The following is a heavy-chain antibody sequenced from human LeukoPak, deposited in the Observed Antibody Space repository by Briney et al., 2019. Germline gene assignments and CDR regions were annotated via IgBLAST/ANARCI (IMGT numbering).Heavy chain of an antibody. CDR1: GFTFSDYS. V-gene: IGHV3-48*02. D-gene: IGHD3-22*01. J-gene: IGHJ3*02. CDR3: ARTYYDNSGYYSAFDI. CDR2: VSSSGSIK. Sequence: GGSLRLSCAASGFTFSDYSMNWLRQAPGKGLEWVSYVSSSGSIKYYEDSVKGRSTISRDNAKNSLYLQMSSLRDEDTALYYCARTYYDNSGYYSAFDIWGQGTMVTVSS.